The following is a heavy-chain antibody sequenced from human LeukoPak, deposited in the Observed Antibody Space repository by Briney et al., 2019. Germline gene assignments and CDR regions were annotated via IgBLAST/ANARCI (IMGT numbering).Heavy chain of an antibody. J-gene: IGHJ5*02. CDR2: ISFDGSQK. D-gene: IGHD3-10*01. CDR1: GFNFDNFA. CDR3: SKDLTSDFGGDLDP. Sequence: PGGSLTLSCVVSGFNFDNFAMHWVRQPLGKGLEWVALISFDGSQKYYADSVKGRFTISRDNSKSTVYLQMNSLRVEDAAVYYCSKDLTSDFGGDLDPWGQGTLVTVSS. V-gene: IGHV3-30*02.